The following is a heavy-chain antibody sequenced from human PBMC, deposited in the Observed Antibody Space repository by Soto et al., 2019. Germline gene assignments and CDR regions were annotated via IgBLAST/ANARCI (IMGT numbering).Heavy chain of an antibody. V-gene: IGHV3-30-3*01. CDR3: ATYYGSGSYYYGMDV. Sequence: GGSLRLACAASGITISSYAMHLVRQAPGKGLEWVAVISYDGSNKYYADSVKGRFTISRDNSKNTLYLQMNSLRAEDTAVYYCATYYGSGSYYYGMDVWGQGNTVTVSS. CDR2: ISYDGSNK. J-gene: IGHJ6*02. D-gene: IGHD3-10*01. CDR1: GITISSYA.